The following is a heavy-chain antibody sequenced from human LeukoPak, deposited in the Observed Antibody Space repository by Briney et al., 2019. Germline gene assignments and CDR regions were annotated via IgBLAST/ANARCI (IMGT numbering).Heavy chain of an antibody. CDR1: GFTFSSYS. D-gene: IGHD6-13*01. CDR2: ISSSSSTI. CDR3: AMTLAAAGRGPMGAFDI. V-gene: IGHV3-48*01. Sequence: GGSLRLSCAASGFTFSSYSMNWVRQAPGKGLEWVSYISSSSSTIYYADSVKGRFTISRDNAMNSLYLQMNSLRAEDTAVYYCAMTLAAAGRGPMGAFDIWGQGTMVTVSS. J-gene: IGHJ3*02.